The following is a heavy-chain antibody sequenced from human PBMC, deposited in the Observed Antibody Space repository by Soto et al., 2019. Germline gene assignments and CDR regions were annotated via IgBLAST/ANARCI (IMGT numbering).Heavy chain of an antibody. D-gene: IGHD3-10*01. Sequence: ASVKVSCKASGYTFTSYYMHWVRQAPGQGLEWMGIINPSGGSTSYAQKFQGRVTMTRDTSTSTVYMELSSLRSEDTAVYYCAVTYGSGSYIPTRKYSGYDYPLYFDYWSQGTLVTVSS. CDR3: AVTYGSGSYIPTRKYSGYDYPLYFDY. J-gene: IGHJ4*02. CDR2: INPSGGST. CDR1: GYTFTSYY. V-gene: IGHV1-46*01.